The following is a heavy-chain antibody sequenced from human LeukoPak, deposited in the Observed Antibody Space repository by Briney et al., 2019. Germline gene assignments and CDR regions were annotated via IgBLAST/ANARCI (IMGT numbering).Heavy chain of an antibody. CDR2: ISSSSTYI. CDR1: GFTFSSYN. CDR3: ARGAGRSYFDY. D-gene: IGHD6-19*01. Sequence: GGSLRLSCAASGFTFSSYNMNWVRQAPGKGLEWVSSISSSSTYIYYADSVKGRFTISRDNSKNTLYLQMNSLRAEDTAVYYCARGAGRSYFDYWGQGTLVTVSS. V-gene: IGHV3-21*04. J-gene: IGHJ4*02.